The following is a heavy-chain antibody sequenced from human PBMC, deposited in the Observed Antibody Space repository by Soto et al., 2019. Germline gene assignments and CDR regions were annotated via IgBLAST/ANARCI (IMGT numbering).Heavy chain of an antibody. CDR3: ARHDIIGYCTNGVCSDY. Sequence: WETLSLTSSVCGSSISSSSYYWGWMRQPPGKGLEWIGSIYYSGSTYYNPSLKSRVTISVDTSKNQFSLKLSSVTAADTAVYYCARHDIIGYCTNGVCSDYWGQGTLVTVS. D-gene: IGHD2-8*01. CDR1: GSSISSSSYY. J-gene: IGHJ4*02. CDR2: IYYSGST. V-gene: IGHV4-39*01.